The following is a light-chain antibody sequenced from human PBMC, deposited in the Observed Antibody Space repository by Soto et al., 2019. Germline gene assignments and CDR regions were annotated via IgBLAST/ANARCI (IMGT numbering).Light chain of an antibody. CDR1: QDIRND. CDR3: LQDYTFPYT. J-gene: IGKJ2*01. Sequence: AIQMTQSPSSLAASVGDRVTITCRASQDIRNDLVWYKMRPGKAPQLLIYAASSLQPGVPSRFSGRGSATDFTLTISSLQPEDFATYYCLQDYTFPYTFGQGTKVDIK. CDR2: AAS. V-gene: IGKV1-6*01.